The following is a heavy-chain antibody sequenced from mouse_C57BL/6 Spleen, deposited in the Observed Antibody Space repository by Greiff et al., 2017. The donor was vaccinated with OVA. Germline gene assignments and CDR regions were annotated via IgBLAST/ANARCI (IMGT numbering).Heavy chain of an antibody. D-gene: IGHD1-1*01. V-gene: IGHV1-5*01. CDR2: IYPGNSDT. Sequence: EVKLVESGTVLARPGASVKMSCKTSGYTFTSYWMHWVKQRPGQGLEWIGAIYPGNSDTSYNQKFKGKAKLTAVTSASTAYMELSSLTNEDSAVYYCTGITTVVADFDYWGQGTTLTVSS. CDR1: GYTFTSYW. CDR3: TGITTVVADFDY. J-gene: IGHJ2*01.